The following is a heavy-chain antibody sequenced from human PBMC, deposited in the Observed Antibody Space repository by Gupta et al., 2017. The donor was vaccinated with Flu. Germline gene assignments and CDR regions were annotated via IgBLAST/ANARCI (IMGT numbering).Heavy chain of an antibody. D-gene: IGHD6-13*01. J-gene: IGHJ4*02. CDR2: IYYSESA. CDR3: ARLYSDRYSATWHTFFFDY. CDR1: DDSISSSSYS. V-gene: IGHV4-39*02. Sequence: QLQLQGSGPGLVKPSETLSLTCTVSDDSISSSSYSWGWIRQPPGKGLEWIGGIYYSESAYYNPSLRSRGAISVDTSKKHFSLKMTSVTAADTATYYGARLYSDRYSATWHTFFFDYWGLGTLVTVSS.